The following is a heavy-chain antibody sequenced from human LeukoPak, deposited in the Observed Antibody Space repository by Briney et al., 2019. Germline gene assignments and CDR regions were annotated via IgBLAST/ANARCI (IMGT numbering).Heavy chain of an antibody. CDR3: AKDSSLGVVVPAASGY. D-gene: IGHD2-2*01. V-gene: IGHV3-23*01. CDR1: GFTFSSYA. CDR2: ISGSGGST. J-gene: IGHJ4*02. Sequence: GGSLTLSCAASGFTFSSYAMSWVRQAPGKGLEWVSAISGSGGSTYYADSVKGRFTISRDNSKNTLYLQMNSLRAEDTAVYYCAKDSSLGVVVPAASGYWGQGTLVTVSS.